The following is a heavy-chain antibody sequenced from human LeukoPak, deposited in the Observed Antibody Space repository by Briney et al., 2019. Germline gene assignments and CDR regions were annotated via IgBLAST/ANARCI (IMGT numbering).Heavy chain of an antibody. V-gene: IGHV4-59*12. CDR2: IYYSGST. D-gene: IGHD6-19*01. CDR1: GGSISSYY. J-gene: IGHJ4*02. Sequence: PSETLSLTCTVSGGSISSYYWSWIRQPPGKGLEWIGYIYYSGSTNYNPSLKSRVTISVDTSKNQFSLKLSSVTAADTAVYYCARGRPGPGIAVATRLDYWGQGTLVTVSS. CDR3: ARGRPGPGIAVATRLDY.